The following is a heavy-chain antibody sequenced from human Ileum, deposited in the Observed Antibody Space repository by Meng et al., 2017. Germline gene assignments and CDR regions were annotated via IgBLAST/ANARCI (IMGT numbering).Heavy chain of an antibody. D-gene: IGHD4-23*01. CDR1: GGSISSTYW. CDR3: ARIDYGGNGIEKYYFDY. CDR2: IHHSGST. J-gene: IGHJ4*02. Sequence: VQLQGPGSGLVRPSGTLSLTCAVSGGSISSTYWWTWVRQSAGKGLEWIGEIHHSGSTNYNPSLKSRVTISVDKSKNQFSLNLRSVTAADTAVYYCARIDYGGNGIEKYYFDYWGQGTLVTVSS. V-gene: IGHV4-4*02.